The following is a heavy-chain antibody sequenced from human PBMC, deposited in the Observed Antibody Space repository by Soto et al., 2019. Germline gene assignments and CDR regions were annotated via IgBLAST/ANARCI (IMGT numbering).Heavy chain of an antibody. CDR3: ARRLEQSGSSWDSGAFDI. CDR2: IYWDDDK. D-gene: IGHD6-6*01. Sequence: QINLQESGPALMRPTETLMLTCTYSGFSLTTSGVGVGWVRQPPGKALEWLAVIYWDDDKRYAPSLRGRLTITKDTSKNQVVLGMTHMLPMDTGTYYCARRLEQSGSSWDSGAFDIWGQGTVVAVS. V-gene: IGHV2-5*05. J-gene: IGHJ3*02. CDR1: GFSLTTSGVG.